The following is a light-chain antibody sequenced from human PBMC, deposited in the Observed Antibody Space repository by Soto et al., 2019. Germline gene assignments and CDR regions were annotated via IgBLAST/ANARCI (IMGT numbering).Light chain of an antibody. V-gene: IGLV2-8*01. Sequence: QSALTQPPSASGSRGQSVTISCTGTSVDINYVSWFQQHPGKAPKLIICEVTKLPSGVPDRFSGSKSGNTASLTGSGLQDDDEADYYCSSYAGRDIWVFGGGTKVTVL. CDR2: EVT. J-gene: IGLJ3*02. CDR1: SVDINY. CDR3: SSYAGRDIWV.